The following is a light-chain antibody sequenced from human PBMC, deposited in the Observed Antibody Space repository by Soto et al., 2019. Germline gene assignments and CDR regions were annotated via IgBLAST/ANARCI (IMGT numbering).Light chain of an antibody. CDR2: AAS. CDR1: QSISSY. Sequence: DIRITQSPSSLSASVGDRVTITCRASQSISSYLNWYQQKPGKAPKLLIYAASSLQSGVPSRFSGSGSGTDFTLTISSLQPEDFATYYCQQSDSTPITFGHGTRLEIK. CDR3: QQSDSTPIT. V-gene: IGKV1-39*01. J-gene: IGKJ5*01.